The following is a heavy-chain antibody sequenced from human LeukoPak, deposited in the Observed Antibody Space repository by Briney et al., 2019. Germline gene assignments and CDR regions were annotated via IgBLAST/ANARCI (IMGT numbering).Heavy chain of an antibody. V-gene: IGHV4-39*01. CDR3: ARQTDTAMVPFDY. D-gene: IGHD5-18*01. J-gene: IGHJ4*02. Sequence: SETLSLTCTVSGGSISSSSYYRGWIRQPPGKGLEWIGSIYYSGSTYYNPSLKSRVTISVDTSKNQFSLKLSSVTAADTAVYYCARQTDTAMVPFDYWGQGTLVTVSS. CDR1: GGSISSSSYY. CDR2: IYYSGST.